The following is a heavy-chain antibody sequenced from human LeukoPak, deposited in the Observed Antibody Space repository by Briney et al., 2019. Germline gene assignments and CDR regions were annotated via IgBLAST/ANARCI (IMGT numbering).Heavy chain of an antibody. CDR1: GYTFTSYG. CDR2: ISAYNGNT. Sequence: ASVKVSCKASGYTFTSYGISWVRQASGQGLEWMGWISAYNGNTNYAQKLQGRVTMTTDTSTSTAYMELRSLRSDDTAVYYCARGYSSSWYDVSGRMLFDIWGQGTMVTVSS. V-gene: IGHV1-18*01. CDR3: ARGYSSSWYDVSGRMLFDI. D-gene: IGHD6-13*01. J-gene: IGHJ3*02.